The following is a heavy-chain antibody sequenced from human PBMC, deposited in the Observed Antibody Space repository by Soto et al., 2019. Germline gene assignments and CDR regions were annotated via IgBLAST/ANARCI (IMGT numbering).Heavy chain of an antibody. V-gene: IGHV3-23*01. Sequence: GGSLRLSCAASGFTFSSYAMSWVRKAPGKGLEWVSAISGSGGSTSYADSVKGRFTISRDNSKNTLYLQMNSLRAEDTAVYYCAKGEGATPFDYWGQGTLVTVSS. CDR2: ISGSGGST. D-gene: IGHD1-26*01. J-gene: IGHJ4*02. CDR3: AKGEGATPFDY. CDR1: GFTFSSYA.